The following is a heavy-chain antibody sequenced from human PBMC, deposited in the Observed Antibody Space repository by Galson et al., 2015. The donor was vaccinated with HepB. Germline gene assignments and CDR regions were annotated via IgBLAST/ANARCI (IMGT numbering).Heavy chain of an antibody. J-gene: IGHJ6*02. D-gene: IGHD3-10*01. Sequence: SLRLSCAASGFTFSNAWMNWVRQAPGKGLEWVGRIKSKTDGGTTDYAAPVKGRFTISRDDSKNTLYLQMNSLKTEDTAVYYCTTEIITMVRYYGMDVWGQGTTVTVSS. CDR3: TTEIITMVRYYGMDV. V-gene: IGHV3-15*07. CDR1: GFTFSNAW. CDR2: IKSKTDGGTT.